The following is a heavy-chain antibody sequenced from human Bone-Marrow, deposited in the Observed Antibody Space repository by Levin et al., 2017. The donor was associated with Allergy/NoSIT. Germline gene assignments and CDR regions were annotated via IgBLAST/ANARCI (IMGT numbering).Heavy chain of an antibody. D-gene: IGHD3-10*01. Sequence: GESLKISCKGSGYRFTNYWIAWVRQMPGKGLEWMGIIYPGDSDTRYSPSFQGQVTISADKSITTAYLQWSSLKASDTAMYYCTTTMFRGVSSSGFDIWGQGTMVTVSS. CDR2: IYPGDSDT. V-gene: IGHV5-51*01. CDR3: TTTMFRGVSSSGFDI. J-gene: IGHJ3*02. CDR1: GYRFTNYW.